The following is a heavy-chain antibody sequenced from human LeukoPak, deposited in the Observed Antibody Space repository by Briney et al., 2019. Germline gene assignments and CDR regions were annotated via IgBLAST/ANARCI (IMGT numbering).Heavy chain of an antibody. CDR2: IHSTGST. J-gene: IGHJ4*02. CDR1: GGSVSGYY. D-gene: IGHD5-12*01. Sequence: SETLSLTCTVSGGSVSGYYWSSIRQSVGKGLEWIGRIHSTGSTNYNPSLKSRVTMSVDTSKNQFSLKLTSVTAADTAIYYCAREHPVAIAPDHWGQGTLVTVSS. CDR3: AREHPVAIAPDH. V-gene: IGHV4-4*07.